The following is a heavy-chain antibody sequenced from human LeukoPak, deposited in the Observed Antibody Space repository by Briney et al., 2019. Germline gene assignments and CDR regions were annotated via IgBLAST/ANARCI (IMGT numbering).Heavy chain of an antibody. CDR3: ATFYDFWSGYDY. J-gene: IGHJ4*02. Sequence: SETLSLTCTVSGGSISSHYWGWIRQPPGKGLEWIGSIYYSGSTYYNPSLKSRVTISVDTSKNQFSLKLSSVTAADTAVYYCATFYDFWSGYDYWGQGTLVTVSS. CDR1: GGSISSHY. V-gene: IGHV4-39*07. CDR2: IYYSGST. D-gene: IGHD3-3*01.